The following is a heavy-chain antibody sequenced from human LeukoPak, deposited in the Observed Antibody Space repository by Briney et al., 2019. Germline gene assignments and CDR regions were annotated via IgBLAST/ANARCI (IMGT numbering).Heavy chain of an antibody. CDR1: GGSISSSSYY. D-gene: IGHD1-26*01. Sequence: SETLSLTCTVSGGSISSSSYYWGWIRQPPGKGLEWIGSIYYSGSTYYNPSLKSRVTISVDTSKNQFSLKLSSVTAADTAVYYCARHRSGSYYSALDIWGQGTMVTVSS. V-gene: IGHV4-39*01. CDR2: IYYSGST. CDR3: ARHRSGSYYSALDI. J-gene: IGHJ3*02.